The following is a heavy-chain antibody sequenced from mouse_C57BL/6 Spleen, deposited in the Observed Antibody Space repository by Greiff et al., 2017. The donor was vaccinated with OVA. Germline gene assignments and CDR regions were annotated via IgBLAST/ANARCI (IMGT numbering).Heavy chain of an antibody. CDR3: ARERDYDYDWYFDV. D-gene: IGHD2-4*01. V-gene: IGHV3-6*01. J-gene: IGHJ1*03. Sequence: EVQLQQSGPGLVKPSQSLSLTCSVTGYSITSGYYWNWIRQFPGNKLEWMGYISYDGSNNYNPSLKNRISITRDTSKNQFCLKLNSVTTEDTATYYCARERDYDYDWYFDVWGTGTTVTVSS. CDR1: GYSITSGYY. CDR2: ISYDGSN.